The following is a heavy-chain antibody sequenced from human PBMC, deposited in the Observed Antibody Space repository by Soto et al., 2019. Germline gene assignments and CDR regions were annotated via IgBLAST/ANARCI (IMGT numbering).Heavy chain of an antibody. J-gene: IGHJ4*02. V-gene: IGHV5-10-1*01. Sequence: GESLKISCKGSGYSFAGYWITWVRQKPGKGLEWMGRIDPSDSQTYYSPSFRGHVTISVTKSITTVFLQWSSLRASDTAMYYCARQIYDSDTGPNFQYYFDSWGQGTPVTGSS. CDR1: GYSFAGYW. CDR3: ARQIYDSDTGPNFQYYFDS. CDR2: IDPSDSQT. D-gene: IGHD3-22*01.